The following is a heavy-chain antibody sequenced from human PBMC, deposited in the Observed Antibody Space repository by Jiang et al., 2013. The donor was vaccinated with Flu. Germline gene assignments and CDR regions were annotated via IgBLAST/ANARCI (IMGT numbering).Heavy chain of an antibody. Sequence: CKASGYTFTSYYMHWVRQAPGQGLEWMGIINPSGGSTSYAQKFQGRVTMTRDTSTSTVYMELSSLRSEDTAVYYCAREGEEEGTGDYWGQGTLVTVSS. CDR1: GYTFTSYY. V-gene: IGHV1-46*01. J-gene: IGHJ4*02. D-gene: IGHD3-16*01. CDR2: INPSGGST. CDR3: AREGEEEGTGDY.